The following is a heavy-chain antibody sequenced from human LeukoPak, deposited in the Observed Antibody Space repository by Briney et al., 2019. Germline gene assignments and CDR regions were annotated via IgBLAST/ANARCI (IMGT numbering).Heavy chain of an antibody. D-gene: IGHD2-15*01. CDR2: IYYSGRT. V-gene: IGHV4-59*01. J-gene: IGHJ3*02. CDR3: ARGGYCSGGSCYPDAFDI. Sequence: SETLSLTCTVSGVSISDYYWNWMRQPPGKGLEWIGYIYYSGRTNYNPSLKSRVSISVDTSKNQFSLKLSSVTAADTAVYYCARGGYCSGGSCYPDAFDIWGQGTMVTVSS. CDR1: GVSISDYY.